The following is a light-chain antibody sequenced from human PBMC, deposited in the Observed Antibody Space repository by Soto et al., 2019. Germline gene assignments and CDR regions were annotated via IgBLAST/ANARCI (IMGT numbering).Light chain of an antibody. CDR2: DVT. CDR3: CSFSSITTRI. CDR1: SSDVGGYDY. V-gene: IGLV2-14*03. Sequence: QSVLTQPASVSGSPGQSITISCTGTSSDVGGYDYVSWYQQHPGKAPKLMIYDVTNRPSGVSTRFSAPKSGNTASLTISGLQAEDEADYYCCSFSSITTRIFGGGTKLTVL. J-gene: IGLJ2*01.